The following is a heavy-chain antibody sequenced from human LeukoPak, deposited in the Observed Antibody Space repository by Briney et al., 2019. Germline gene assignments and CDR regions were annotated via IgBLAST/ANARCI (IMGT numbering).Heavy chain of an antibody. CDR2: ISSSGSTI. Sequence: PGGSLRLSCAASGFTFSDYYMSWIRQAPGKGLEWVSYISSSGSTIYYADSVKGRFTISRDNAKNSLYLQMNSLRAEDTAVYYCAALGGYCTNGVCHRGGALLYWGQGTLVTVSS. CDR1: GFTFSDYY. J-gene: IGHJ4*02. CDR3: AALGGYCTNGVCHRGGALLY. D-gene: IGHD2-8*01. V-gene: IGHV3-11*01.